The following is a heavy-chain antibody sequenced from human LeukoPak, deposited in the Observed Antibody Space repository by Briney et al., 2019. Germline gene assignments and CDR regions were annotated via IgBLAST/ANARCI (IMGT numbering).Heavy chain of an antibody. CDR3: ARVVGPGSGCFDY. Sequence: ASVKVSCKASGYTFTGYYMHWVRQAPGQGLEWMGWINPSSGGTNYAQKFQGRVTMTRDTSISTAYMELSKLRSDDTAVYYCARVVGPGSGCFDYWGQGTLVTVSS. CDR1: GYTFTGYY. V-gene: IGHV1-2*02. CDR2: INPSSGGT. J-gene: IGHJ4*02. D-gene: IGHD3-22*01.